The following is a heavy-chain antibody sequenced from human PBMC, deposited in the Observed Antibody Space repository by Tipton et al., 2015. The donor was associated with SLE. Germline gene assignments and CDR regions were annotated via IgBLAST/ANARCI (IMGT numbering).Heavy chain of an antibody. CDR1: GFTVSSNY. J-gene: IGHJ4*02. Sequence: SLRLSCAASGFTVSSNYMSWVRQAPGKGLEWVSSISSNNRKVDYADSVKGRFTISRDNAKSSLYLQMNGLRVEDTAVYYCARDSWIRESLRRGDYWGQGTLVTVSS. CDR2: ISSNNRKV. D-gene: IGHD3-10*01. V-gene: IGHV3-21*01. CDR3: ARDSWIRESLRRGDY.